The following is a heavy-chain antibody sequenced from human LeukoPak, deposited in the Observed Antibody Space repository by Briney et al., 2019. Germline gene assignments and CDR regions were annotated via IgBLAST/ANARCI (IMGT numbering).Heavy chain of an antibody. J-gene: IGHJ4*02. CDR2: IIPISGTT. V-gene: IGHV1-69*13. CDR1: GYTFFSYN. CDR3: ATYCSSANCYIWGYYFDY. D-gene: IGHD2-2*01. Sequence: ASVKVSCKASGYTFFSYNINWVRQAPGQGLEWMEGIIPISGTTNYAQKFQGRVTITADESTSTAYMELSSLRSEDTAMYYCATYCSSANCYIWGYYFDYWGQGTLVTVSS.